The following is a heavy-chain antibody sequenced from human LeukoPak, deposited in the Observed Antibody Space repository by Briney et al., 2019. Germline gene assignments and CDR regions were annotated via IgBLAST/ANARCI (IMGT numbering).Heavy chain of an antibody. J-gene: IGHJ4*02. CDR3: AKDSTLQWLVPGYYFDY. CDR2: ISGSGGST. V-gene: IGHV3-23*01. Sequence: PGGSLRLSCAASGFTFSSYGMSWVRQAPGKGLEWVSAISGSGGSTYYADSVKGRFTISRDNSKNTLYLQMNSLRAEDTAVYYCAKDSTLQWLVPGYYFDYWGQGTLVTVSS. CDR1: GFTFSSYG. D-gene: IGHD6-19*01.